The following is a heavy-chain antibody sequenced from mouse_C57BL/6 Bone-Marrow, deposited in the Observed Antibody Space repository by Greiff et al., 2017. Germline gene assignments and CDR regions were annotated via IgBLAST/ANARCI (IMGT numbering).Heavy chain of an antibody. D-gene: IGHD2-12*01. CDR2: MNPNGGSP. CDR1: GYTFTNYW. CDR3: ARSYNYDDYTMDY. V-gene: IGHV1-64*01. J-gene: IGHJ4*01. Sequence: VQLQQPGAELVKPGASVKLSCKASGYTFTNYWMHWVKQRPGQGLEWIGMMNPNGGSPDYNEKFKSEATLSVDKSSRTAYMELSSLTSEDSAVYDSARSYNYDDYTMDYWGQGTSVTVSS.